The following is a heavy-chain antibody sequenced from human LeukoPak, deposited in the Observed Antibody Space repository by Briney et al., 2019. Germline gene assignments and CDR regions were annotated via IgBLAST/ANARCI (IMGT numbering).Heavy chain of an antibody. J-gene: IGHJ4*02. CDR1: GFTFSSYS. CDR3: ARDQYPGSYGSGSYYPLDY. CDR2: ISSSSSTI. D-gene: IGHD3-10*01. V-gene: IGHV3-48*01. Sequence: GGSLRLSCAASGFTFSSYSMNWVRQAPGKGLEWVSYISSSSSTIYYADSVKGRFTISRDNSKNTLYLQMNSLRAEDTAVYYCARDQYPGSYGSGSYYPLDYWGQGTLVTVSS.